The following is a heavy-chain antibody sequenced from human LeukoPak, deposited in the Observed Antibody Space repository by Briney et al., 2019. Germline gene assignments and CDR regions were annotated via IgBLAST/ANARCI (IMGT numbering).Heavy chain of an antibody. Sequence: SETLSLTCTVSVGSISNSSYESVWIRQPPGKGLEWIESIYYSGSAYYNPSLKSRVTISVDTSKNQFSLKLSSVTAADTAVYYCASFLRSCYYFTGDYWGQGTLVTVSS. D-gene: IGHD3-22*01. CDR2: IYYSGSA. CDR1: VGSISNSSYE. J-gene: IGHJ4*02. V-gene: IGHV4-39*01. CDR3: ASFLRSCYYFTGDY.